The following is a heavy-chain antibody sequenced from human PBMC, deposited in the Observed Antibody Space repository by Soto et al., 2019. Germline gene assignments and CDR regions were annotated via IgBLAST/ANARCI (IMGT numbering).Heavy chain of an antibody. Sequence: QVQLQESGPGLVKPSETLSLTCTLSGASISDNYWSWIRQPPGKGLEWIGYIFYSGSTNYNPSLESLVTISIDTPKNQFSLRLNSVTAADTAVYYCARIDPPLMLAWFDPWGQGTLVTVSS. CDR2: IFYSGST. V-gene: IGHV4-59*01. CDR1: GASISDNY. J-gene: IGHJ5*02. D-gene: IGHD2-8*01. CDR3: ARIDPPLMLAWFDP.